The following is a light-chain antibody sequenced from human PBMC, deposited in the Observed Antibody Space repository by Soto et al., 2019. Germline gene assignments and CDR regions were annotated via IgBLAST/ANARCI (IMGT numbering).Light chain of an antibody. CDR2: GAS. V-gene: IGKV3-15*01. J-gene: IGKJ5*01. CDR1: QSVSSN. Sequence: EIVMTQSPATLSVSPGERATLSCRASQSVSSNFAWYQQKPGQAPRSLIYGASTRATGITARFSGSGSGTEFTLTITSLQSEDVAVYYCQQYNNLITFGQGTRLEIK. CDR3: QQYNNLIT.